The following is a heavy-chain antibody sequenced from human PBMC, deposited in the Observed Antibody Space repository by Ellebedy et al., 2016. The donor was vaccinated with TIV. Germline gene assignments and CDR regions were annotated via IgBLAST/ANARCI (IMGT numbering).Heavy chain of an antibody. V-gene: IGHV3-7*01. CDR1: GFNFRSYW. D-gene: IGHD4-17*01. CDR2: IRQEGDEI. Sequence: GGSLRLSCAASGFNFRSYWMTWVRQAPGKGLEWVAKIRQEGDEIYYVESVKGRFTISRDHAKNSLFLQMNSLRFEDTAVYYCARRASYGDYAVQVNPWFDPWGQGTLVTVSS. CDR3: ARRASYGDYAVQVNPWFDP. J-gene: IGHJ5*02.